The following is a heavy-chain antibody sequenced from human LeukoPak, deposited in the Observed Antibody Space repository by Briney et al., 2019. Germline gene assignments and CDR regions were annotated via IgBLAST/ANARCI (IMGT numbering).Heavy chain of an antibody. Sequence: PGGSLRLSCAASGFTFSSYAMTWVRLAPGKGLEWVSLISRSGDSTYYADSVKGRFTISRDNSKNTLYLQMNSLRAEDTAVYYCAREKWYSYGYEHYDSSGYPPDPFDYWGQGTLVTVSS. CDR2: ISRSGDST. CDR3: AREKWYSYGYEHYDSSGYPPDPFDY. J-gene: IGHJ4*02. D-gene: IGHD3-22*01. CDR1: GFTFSSYA. V-gene: IGHV3-23*01.